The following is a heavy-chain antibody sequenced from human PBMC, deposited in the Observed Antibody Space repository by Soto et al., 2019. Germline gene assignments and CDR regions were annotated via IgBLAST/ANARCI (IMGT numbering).Heavy chain of an antibody. CDR3: ARGRYGDY. CDR1: GYTFTSYG. Sequence: QVHLGQSGAEVKKPGASVKVSCKASGYTFTSYGITWVRQAPGQGLEWMGWISAHNGNTDYAQKLQGRVIVTRDTSTSTAYMELRSLISDDPAVYYCARGRYGDYWGQGALVTVSS. V-gene: IGHV1-18*01. D-gene: IGHD1-1*01. CDR2: ISAHNGNT. J-gene: IGHJ4*02.